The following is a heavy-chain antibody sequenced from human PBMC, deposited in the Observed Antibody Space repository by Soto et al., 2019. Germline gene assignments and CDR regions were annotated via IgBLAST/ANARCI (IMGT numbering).Heavy chain of an antibody. V-gene: IGHV2-5*02. Sequence: QITLKESGPSLVRPTETLTLTCTFSGFSLITGVGVGWVRQPPGKALEWLAVIFWDKNDYYRPSLQTRVTISQHTSEDQVVLTLTNMDPEDTATYFCTQIYGSGRWGWYFHSWGQGTLVTVSS. J-gene: IGHJ4*02. D-gene: IGHD1-26*01. CDR2: IFWDKND. CDR3: TQIYGSGRWGWYFHS. CDR1: GFSLITGVG.